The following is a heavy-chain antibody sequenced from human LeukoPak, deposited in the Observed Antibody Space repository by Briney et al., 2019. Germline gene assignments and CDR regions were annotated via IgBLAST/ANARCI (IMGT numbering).Heavy chain of an antibody. J-gene: IGHJ6*03. V-gene: IGHV4-34*01. CDR2: INHGGST. Sequence: SETLSLTCAVYGGSLSAYYWTWIRQPPGKGLEWIGEINHGGSTNYNPSLKSRATISVDTSKNQFSLKLSSVTAADTAVYYCARVSWSPGTSYYYMDVWGKGTTITVSS. CDR3: ARVSWSPGTSYYYMDV. D-gene: IGHD1-1*01. CDR1: GGSLSAYY.